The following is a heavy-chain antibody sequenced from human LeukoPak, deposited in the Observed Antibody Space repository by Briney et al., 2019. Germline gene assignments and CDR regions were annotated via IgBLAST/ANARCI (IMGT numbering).Heavy chain of an antibody. CDR1: GLTFSSYG. CDR2: IWYDGSNK. V-gene: IGHV3-33*01. CDR3: ARARYGDYEIYY. D-gene: IGHD4-17*01. J-gene: IGHJ4*02. Sequence: GGSLRLSCAASGLTFSSYGMHWVRQAPGKGLEWVAVIWYDGSNKYYADSVKGRFTISRDNSKNTLHLQMNSLRAEDTAVYYCARARYGDYEIYYWGQGTLVTVSS.